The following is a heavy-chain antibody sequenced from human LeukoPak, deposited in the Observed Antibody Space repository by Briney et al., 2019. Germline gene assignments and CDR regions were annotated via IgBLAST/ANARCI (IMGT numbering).Heavy chain of an antibody. D-gene: IGHD6-13*01. CDR3: ARDHSSSWPGPFDY. CDR1: GFTFSSYG. Sequence: GRSLRLSCAASGFTFSSYGMHWVRQAPGKGLEWVAVIWYDGSNKYYADSVKGRFTISRDNSKNTLYLQMNSLRAEDTAVYYCARDHSSSWPGPFDYWGQGTLVTVSS. V-gene: IGHV3-33*01. CDR2: IWYDGSNK. J-gene: IGHJ4*02.